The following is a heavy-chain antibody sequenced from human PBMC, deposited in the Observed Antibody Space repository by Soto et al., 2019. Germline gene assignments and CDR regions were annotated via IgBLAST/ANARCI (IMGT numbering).Heavy chain of an antibody. CDR1: GYSFAGYW. CDR3: ARQIYDSDTGPNFQYYFDS. V-gene: IGHV5-10-1*01. Sequence: HGESLKISCKGSGYSFAGYWITWVRQKPGKGLEWMGRIDPSDSQTYYSPSVRGHVTISVTKSITTVFLQWSSLRASDTAMYYCARQIYDSDTGPNFQYYFDSWGQGTPVTVSS. D-gene: IGHD3-22*01. CDR2: IDPSDSQT. J-gene: IGHJ4*02.